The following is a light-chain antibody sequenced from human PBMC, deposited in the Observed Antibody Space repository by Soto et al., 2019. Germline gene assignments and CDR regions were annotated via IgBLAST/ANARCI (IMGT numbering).Light chain of an antibody. CDR1: RSISTW. Sequence: EIEMTQSPATLSVSLGDRATISCRASRSISTWLAWYKQRPGKAPKLLVYGVSSLETGVPSRFSGSGSGTEFTHTISSLQPDDFATYYCQQYARFPYTFGQGTRLDIK. V-gene: IGKV1-5*01. J-gene: IGKJ5*01. CDR2: GVS. CDR3: QQYARFPYT.